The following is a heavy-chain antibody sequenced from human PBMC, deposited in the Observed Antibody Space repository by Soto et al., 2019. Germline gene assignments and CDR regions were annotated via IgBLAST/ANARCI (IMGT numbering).Heavy chain of an antibody. CDR3: AKDGGLCSSTSCYALHAGVDY. V-gene: IGHV3-43*01. CDR1: GFTFDDYT. Sequence: DVQLVESGGVVVQPGGSLRLSCAASGFTFDDYTMHWVRQAPGKGLEWVSLISWDGGSTYYADSVKGRFTISRDNSKNSLYLQMNSLRTEDTALYYCAKDGGLCSSTSCYALHAGVDYWGQGTLVTVSS. D-gene: IGHD2-2*01. J-gene: IGHJ4*02. CDR2: ISWDGGST.